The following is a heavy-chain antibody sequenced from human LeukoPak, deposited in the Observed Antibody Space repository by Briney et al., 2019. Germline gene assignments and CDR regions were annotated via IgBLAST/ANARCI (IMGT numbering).Heavy chain of an antibody. CDR3: ARAPSTSLGNDY. D-gene: IGHD2-2*01. V-gene: IGHV4-34*01. J-gene: IGHJ4*02. Sequence: SETLSLTCAVYGGSFIGYYWSWIRQPPGKGLEWIGEINHSGSTNYDPSLKSRVTISVDTSKNQFSLKLSSVTAADTAVYYCARAPSTSLGNDYWGQGTLVTVSS. CDR2: INHSGST. CDR1: GGSFIGYY.